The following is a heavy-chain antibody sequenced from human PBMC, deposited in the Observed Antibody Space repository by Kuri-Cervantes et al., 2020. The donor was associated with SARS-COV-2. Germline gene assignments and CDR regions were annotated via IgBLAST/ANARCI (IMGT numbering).Heavy chain of an antibody. CDR3: ARSTPFRRLVVISQGGAFDI. Sequence: SVKVSCKASGSTFSGSAIQWVRQARGQRLEWIGWIVVGSGNTAYAREFQERVTITRDMSTTTVYMELSGLRSDDTAVYYCARSTPFRRLVVISQGGAFDIWGQGTMVTVSS. CDR1: GSTFSGSA. J-gene: IGHJ3*02. D-gene: IGHD3-22*01. V-gene: IGHV1-58*02. CDR2: IVVGSGNT.